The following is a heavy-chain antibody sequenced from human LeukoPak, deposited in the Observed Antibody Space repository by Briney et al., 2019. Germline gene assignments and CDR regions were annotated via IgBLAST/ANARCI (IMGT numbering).Heavy chain of an antibody. D-gene: IGHD4-23*01. Sequence: SETLSVTCTDYGGSFRGDYWSWIRQPPGKGLEWNGDINHSGSTNYNPSLKSRVTISVDTSKNQFSLKLSSVTAADTAVYYCARKTTVVTPIRNAFDIWGQGTMVTVSS. CDR1: GGSFRGDY. CDR3: ARKTTVVTPIRNAFDI. V-gene: IGHV4-34*01. J-gene: IGHJ3*02. CDR2: INHSGST.